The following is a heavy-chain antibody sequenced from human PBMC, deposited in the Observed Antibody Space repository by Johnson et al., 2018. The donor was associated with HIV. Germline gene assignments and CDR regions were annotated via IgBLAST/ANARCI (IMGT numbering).Heavy chain of an antibody. CDR1: GFTVNSNY. V-gene: IGHV3-30*02. CDR3: VRRFYDSSAFDI. Sequence: VQLVESGGGLIQPGGSLRLSCAASGFTVNSNYMSWVRQAPGQGLEWVAFIRYDGSNKYYADSVKGRFTISRDNSRNTLFLQMNSLRAEDTGVYYCVRRFYDSSAFDIWGQGTLVTVSS. CDR2: IRYDGSNK. J-gene: IGHJ3*02. D-gene: IGHD3-22*01.